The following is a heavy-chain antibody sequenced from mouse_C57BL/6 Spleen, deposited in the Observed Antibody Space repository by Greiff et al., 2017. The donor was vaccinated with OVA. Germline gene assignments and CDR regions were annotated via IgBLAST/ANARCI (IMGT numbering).Heavy chain of an antibody. CDR2: IYPRSGNT. J-gene: IGHJ3*01. V-gene: IGHV1-81*01. CDR1: GYTFTSYG. CDR3: ASGGNSWFAY. D-gene: IGHD2-1*01. Sequence: VKLVESGAELARPGASVKLSCKASGYTFTSYGISWVKQRTGQGLEWIGEIYPRSGNTYYNEKFKGKATLTADKSSSTAYMELRSLTSEDSAVYFCASGGNSWFAYWGQGTLVTVSA.